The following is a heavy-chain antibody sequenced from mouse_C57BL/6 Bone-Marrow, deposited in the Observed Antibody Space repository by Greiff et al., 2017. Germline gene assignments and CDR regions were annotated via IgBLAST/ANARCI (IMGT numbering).Heavy chain of an antibody. D-gene: IGHD3-2*02. V-gene: IGHV5-16*01. CDR3: ARDQGAMDY. J-gene: IGHJ4*01. CDR2: INYDGSST. Sequence: EVKVVGSEGGLVQPGSSMKLSCTASGFTFSDYYMAWVRQVPEKGLEWVANINYDGSSTYYLDSLKSRFIISRDNAKNILYLQMSSLKSEDTATYYCARDQGAMDYWGQGTSVTVSS. CDR1: GFTFSDYY.